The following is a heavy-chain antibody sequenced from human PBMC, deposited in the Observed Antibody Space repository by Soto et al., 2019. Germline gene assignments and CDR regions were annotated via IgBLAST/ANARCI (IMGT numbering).Heavy chain of an antibody. V-gene: IGHV4-39*01. Sequence: QLQLQESGPGLVKPSETLSLTCTVSGGSISSSSYYWGWIRQPPGKGLEWIGSIYYSGSTYYNPSLKSRVTISVDTSKNQFSLKLSSVTAADTAVYYCATKAVAGMFVDYWGQGTLVTVSS. J-gene: IGHJ4*02. D-gene: IGHD6-19*01. CDR3: ATKAVAGMFVDY. CDR2: IYYSGST. CDR1: GGSISSSSYY.